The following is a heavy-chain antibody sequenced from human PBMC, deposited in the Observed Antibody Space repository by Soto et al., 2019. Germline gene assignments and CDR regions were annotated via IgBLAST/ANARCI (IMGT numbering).Heavy chain of an antibody. CDR2: IIPIFGTA. CDR1: GGTFSSYA. CDR3: ASGITMVRPADYYYGMDV. J-gene: IGHJ6*02. Sequence: QVQLVQSGAEVQKPGSSVKVSCKASGGTFSSYAISWVRQAPGQGLEWMGGIIPIFGTANYAQKFQGRVTITADKSTSTAYMELSSLRSEDTAVYYCASGITMVRPADYYYGMDVWGQGTTVTVSS. V-gene: IGHV1-69*06. D-gene: IGHD3-10*01.